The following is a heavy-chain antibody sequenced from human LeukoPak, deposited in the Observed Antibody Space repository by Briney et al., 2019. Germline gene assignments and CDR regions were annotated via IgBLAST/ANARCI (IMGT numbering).Heavy chain of an antibody. CDR2: INPNSGAT. V-gene: IGHV1-2*02. J-gene: IGHJ4*02. CDR1: GYTFTGYY. Sequence: ASVKVSCKASGYTFTGYYMHWVRQAPGQGLEWMGWINPNSGATKYAQKFQGRVTMTRDTSITTAYMELSRLRSDDTAVYYCARDYPFQLIWDWGQGTLVTVSS. CDR3: ARDYPFQLIWD. D-gene: IGHD2-2*01.